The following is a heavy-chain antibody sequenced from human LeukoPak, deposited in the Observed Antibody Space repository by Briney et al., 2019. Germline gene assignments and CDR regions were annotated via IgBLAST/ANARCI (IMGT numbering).Heavy chain of an antibody. CDR2: ISSSSTI. CDR3: AKDYSKSYYYYYYMDV. V-gene: IGHV3-48*04. CDR1: GFTFSNYS. Sequence: PGGSLRLSCAASGFTFSNYSMNWVRQAPGKGLEWVSYISSSSTIYYADSVKGRFTISRDNAKNSLYLQMNSLRAEDTAVYYCAKDYSKSYYYYYYMDVWGKGTTVTVSS. J-gene: IGHJ6*03. D-gene: IGHD4-11*01.